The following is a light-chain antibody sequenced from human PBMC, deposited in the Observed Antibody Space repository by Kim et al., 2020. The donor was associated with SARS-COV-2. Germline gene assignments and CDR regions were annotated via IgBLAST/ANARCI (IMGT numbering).Light chain of an antibody. Sequence: SYELTQPPSVSVSPGQTASITCSGDKLGDKYACWYQQKPGQSPVLVIYQDSKRPSGTPERFSGSNSGNTATLTISGTQAMDEADYYCQAWDSSTKVVFGGGTQLTVL. V-gene: IGLV3-1*01. CDR2: QDS. CDR3: QAWDSSTKVV. J-gene: IGLJ2*01. CDR1: KLGDKY.